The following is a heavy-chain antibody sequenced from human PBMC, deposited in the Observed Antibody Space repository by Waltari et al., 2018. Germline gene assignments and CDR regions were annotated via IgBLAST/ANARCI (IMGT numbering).Heavy chain of an antibody. V-gene: IGHV3-30*03. J-gene: IGHJ4*02. CDR1: AFPFTNYG. D-gene: IGHD4-17*01. Sequence: QVQLVESGGGVVQPGRSRRLSCAAPAFPFTNYGMHWVPQAPGKGLEWVAVILYDGSDKNYADSVEGRFTISRDNFKNTLDLQMNSLRAEDTAVYYCSSSTVFGTFDHWGQGTLVTVSS. CDR3: SSSTVFGTFDH. CDR2: ILYDGSDK.